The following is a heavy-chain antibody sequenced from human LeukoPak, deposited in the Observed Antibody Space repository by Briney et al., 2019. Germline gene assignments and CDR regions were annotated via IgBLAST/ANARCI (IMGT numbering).Heavy chain of an antibody. CDR1: GFTFSNYD. V-gene: IGHV3-30*03. Sequence: PGRSLRLSCAASGFTFSNYDMHWVRQAPGKGLEWVAFISYDGTNKYYADSVKGRFTISRDNSKNTLYLQMNSLRAEDTAVYYCARDLSLYYSDSGSFDIWGQGTMVTVSS. CDR2: ISYDGTNK. CDR3: ARDLSLYYSDSGSFDI. D-gene: IGHD3-10*01. J-gene: IGHJ3*02.